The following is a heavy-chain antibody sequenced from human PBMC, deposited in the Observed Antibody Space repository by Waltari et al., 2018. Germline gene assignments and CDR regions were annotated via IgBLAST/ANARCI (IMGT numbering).Heavy chain of an antibody. V-gene: IGHV6-1*01. Sequence: QVQLQQSGPGQVKTSQTLSLTCAISGDSVSTNSAAWNWLRQSPSRGLEWLGRTYYRSKWFYDYAVSVQSRMTIKSDTSKNQLSLQLNSVSPEDTAVYYCAMEIRNGMDVWGHGTTVTVSS. CDR3: AMEIRNGMDV. J-gene: IGHJ6*02. CDR1: GDSVSTNSAA. D-gene: IGHD1-1*01. CDR2: TYYRSKWFY.